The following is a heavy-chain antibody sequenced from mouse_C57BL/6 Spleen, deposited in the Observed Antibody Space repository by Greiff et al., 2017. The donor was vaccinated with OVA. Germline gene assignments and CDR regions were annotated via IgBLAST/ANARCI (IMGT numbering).Heavy chain of an antibody. CDR1: GYTFTSYG. CDR3: ARRNYYAMDY. CDR2: IYPRSGNT. J-gene: IGHJ4*01. Sequence: QVQLQQSGAELARPGASVKLSCKASGYTFTSYGISWVKQRTGQGLEWIGEIYPRSGNTYYNEKFKGKATLTADKSSSTAYMQLSSLTSEDSAVYFCARRNYYAMDYWGQGTSVTVSS. V-gene: IGHV1-81*01.